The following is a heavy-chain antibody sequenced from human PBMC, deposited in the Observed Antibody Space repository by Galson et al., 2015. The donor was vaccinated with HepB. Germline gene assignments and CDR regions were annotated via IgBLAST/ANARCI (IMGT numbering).Heavy chain of an antibody. V-gene: IGHV4-34*01. CDR1: GGSFSGYY. CDR2: IDHGGRT. Sequence: ETLSLTCAVYGGSFSGYYWTWIRQSPGKGLEWIGEIDHGGRTNYNASLRSRVTISVDTSKNQFSLSLSSVTAADTAVYYCARRYAYNYDYMDVWGQGTTVTVSS. D-gene: IGHD3-16*01. CDR3: ARRYAYNYDYMDV. J-gene: IGHJ6*03.